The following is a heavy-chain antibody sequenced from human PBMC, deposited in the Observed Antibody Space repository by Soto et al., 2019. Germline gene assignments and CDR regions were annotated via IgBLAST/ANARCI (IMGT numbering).Heavy chain of an antibody. J-gene: IGHJ4*02. CDR3: ARDSPSGPTDY. Sequence: TSETLSLTCTVSGGSISSGDYYWSWIRQPPGKGLEWIGYIYYSGSTYYNPSLKSRVTISVDTSKNQFSLKLSSVTAADTAVYYCARDSPSGPTDYWGQGTLVTVSS. D-gene: IGHD2-15*01. CDR2: IYYSGST. CDR1: GGSISSGDYY. V-gene: IGHV4-30-4*01.